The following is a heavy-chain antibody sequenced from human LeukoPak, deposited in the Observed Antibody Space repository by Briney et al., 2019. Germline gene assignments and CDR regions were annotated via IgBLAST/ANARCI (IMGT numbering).Heavy chain of an antibody. V-gene: IGHV3-74*01. J-gene: IGHJ4*02. CDR2: INRDGSST. CDR1: GFIVSSNY. D-gene: IGHD6-13*01. Sequence: GGSLRLSCVASGFIVSSNYMGWVRQAPGKGLVWVSRINRDGSSTSYADSVKGRFAISRDNAKNTLYLQMNSLRAEDTAVYYCARDMAAANRVLDYWGQGTLVTVSS. CDR3: ARDMAAANRVLDY.